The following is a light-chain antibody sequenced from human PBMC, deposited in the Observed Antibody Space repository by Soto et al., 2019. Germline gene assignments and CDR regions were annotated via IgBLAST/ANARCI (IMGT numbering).Light chain of an antibody. V-gene: IGKV3-20*01. J-gene: IGKJ2*01. CDR2: GTS. CDR3: QHYGSSPSST. Sequence: EIVLTQSPGTLSLSPGERATLSCRASQSVSSSYLAWYQQKLGQAPRLLIYGTSSRATGIPDRFSGSGSGTDFTLTISRLEPEDFAVYYCQHYGSSPSSTFGQGTKLEIK. CDR1: QSVSSSY.